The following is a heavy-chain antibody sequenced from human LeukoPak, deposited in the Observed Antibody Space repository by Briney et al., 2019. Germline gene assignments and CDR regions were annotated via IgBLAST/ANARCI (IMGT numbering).Heavy chain of an antibody. D-gene: IGHD3-10*01. CDR1: GYSISSGYY. Sequence: SETLSLTCAVSGYSISSGYYWGWIRHPPRKGLEWIGSISHSAITYHNPSLKSRVTISIDTSKNQFSLKLSSVTAADTAVYYCATFYGSGSRYFAYWGQGALVTVSS. V-gene: IGHV4-38-2*01. CDR3: ATFYGSGSRYFAY. CDR2: ISHSAIT. J-gene: IGHJ4*02.